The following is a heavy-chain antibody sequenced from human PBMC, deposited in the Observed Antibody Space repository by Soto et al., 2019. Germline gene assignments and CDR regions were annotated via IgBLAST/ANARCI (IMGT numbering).Heavy chain of an antibody. CDR2: IWYDGSNI. CDR1: GFIFSSFG. J-gene: IGHJ4*02. D-gene: IGHD7-27*01. CDR3: VRDLLGSGGHFDY. V-gene: IGHV3-33*01. Sequence: SLRLSCAASGFIFSSFGMHWVRQAPGKGLEWVAHIWYDGSNIYYADSVKGRFTISRDNSRNTLYLQMNSLRAEDTAVYHCVRDLLGSGGHFDYWGQGTPVTVSS.